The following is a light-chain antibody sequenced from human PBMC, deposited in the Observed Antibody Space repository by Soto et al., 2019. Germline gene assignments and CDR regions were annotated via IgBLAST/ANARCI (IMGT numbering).Light chain of an antibody. Sequence: QSVLTQPPSVSAAPGQQVTISCSGSSSNIGNNYVSWYKQLPGTATKLLIYDNDRRPSGIPDRVSGSKSDTSATLGITGLQTGDEADYYCGTWDSSMSAVVFGGGTKLTVL. CDR2: DND. V-gene: IGLV1-51*01. J-gene: IGLJ2*01. CDR3: GTWDSSMSAVV. CDR1: SSNIGNNY.